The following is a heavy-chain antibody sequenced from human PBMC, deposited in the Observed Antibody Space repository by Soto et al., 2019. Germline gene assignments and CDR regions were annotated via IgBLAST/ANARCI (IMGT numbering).Heavy chain of an antibody. D-gene: IGHD6-13*01. J-gene: IGHJ4*02. CDR3: ARLGLAAAGRRAFDY. Sequence: SETLSLTCAVSGGSISSSNWWSWVRQPPGKGLEWIGEIYQSGSTNYNPSLKSRVTISVDKSKNQFSLKLSSVTAADTAVYYCARLGLAAAGRRAFDYWGQGTLVTVSS. CDR1: GGSISSSNW. CDR2: IYQSGST. V-gene: IGHV4-4*02.